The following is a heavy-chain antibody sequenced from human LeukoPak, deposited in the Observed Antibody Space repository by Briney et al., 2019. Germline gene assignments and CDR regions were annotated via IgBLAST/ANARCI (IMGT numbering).Heavy chain of an antibody. D-gene: IGHD3-3*01. Sequence: GGSLRLSCAASGFTFSSYGMHWVRQAPGKGLEWVAFIRYDGSNKYYADSVKGRFTISRDNPKNTLYLQMNSLRAEDTAVYYCAKDQSDFWSGYYFDNDGSYFDYWGQGTLVTVSS. CDR3: AKDQSDFWSGYYFDNDGSYFDY. CDR1: GFTFSSYG. J-gene: IGHJ4*02. CDR2: IRYDGSNK. V-gene: IGHV3-30*02.